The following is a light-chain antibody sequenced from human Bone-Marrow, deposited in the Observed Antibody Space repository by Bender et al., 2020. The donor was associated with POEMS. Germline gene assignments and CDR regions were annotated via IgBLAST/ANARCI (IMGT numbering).Light chain of an antibody. Sequence: QSALTQPASVSGSPGLSITISCTGTSSDIANYNFVSWYQQHPGKAPKLIIYDVTNRPSGVSNRFSGSKSGNTASLTISGLQPEDEADYYCSSYAGTNTFDVFGGGTKVTVL. V-gene: IGLV2-14*03. CDR2: DVT. CDR3: SSYAGTNTFDV. CDR1: SSDIANYNF. J-gene: IGLJ2*01.